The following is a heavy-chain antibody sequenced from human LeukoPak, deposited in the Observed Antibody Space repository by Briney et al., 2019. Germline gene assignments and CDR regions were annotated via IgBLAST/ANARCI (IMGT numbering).Heavy chain of an antibody. CDR1: GFTFDDYA. D-gene: IGHD5-12*01. J-gene: IGHJ4*02. CDR2: ISWNSGSI. Sequence: PGGSLRLSCAASGFTFDDYAMHWVRQAPGKGLEWASGISWNSGSIGYADSVKGRFTISRDNAKNSLYLQMNSLRAEDTALYYCAKDSVATTLYYFDYWGQGTLVTVSS. V-gene: IGHV3-9*01. CDR3: AKDSVATTLYYFDY.